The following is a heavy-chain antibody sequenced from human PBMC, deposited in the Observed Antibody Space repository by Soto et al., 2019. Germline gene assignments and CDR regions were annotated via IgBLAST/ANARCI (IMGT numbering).Heavy chain of an antibody. CDR1: GGTFNNYA. Sequence: QVQLVQSGAEVKRPGSSVKVSCKASGGTFNNYALSWVRQAPGQGLEWVGGIIPIFNSANYAQKFQGRVTITADDSTSTAYMELRSLRPDDTAVYYCAREVTVASYSFDFWGPGTLVTVSS. J-gene: IGHJ4*02. CDR3: AREVTVASYSFDF. V-gene: IGHV1-69*01. CDR2: IIPIFNSA. D-gene: IGHD5-12*01.